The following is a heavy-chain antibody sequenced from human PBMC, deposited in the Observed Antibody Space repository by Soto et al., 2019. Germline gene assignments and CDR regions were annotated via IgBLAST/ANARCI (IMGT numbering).Heavy chain of an antibody. V-gene: IGHV3-7*01. CDR3: ARERRRKGSGYPYCYYYYGMDV. J-gene: IGHJ6*02. Sequence: GGSLRLSCAASGFTFSSYWMSWVRQAPGKGLEWVANIKQDGSEKYYVDSVKGRFTISRDNAKNSLYLQMNSLRAEDTAVYYCARERRRKGSGYPYCYYYYGMDVWGQGTTVTVSS. CDR1: GFTFSSYW. D-gene: IGHD3-22*01. CDR2: IKQDGSEK.